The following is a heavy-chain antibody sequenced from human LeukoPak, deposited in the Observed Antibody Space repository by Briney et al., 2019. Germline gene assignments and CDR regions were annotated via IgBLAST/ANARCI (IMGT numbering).Heavy chain of an antibody. CDR2: IQQDGSEK. V-gene: IGHV3-7*01. CDR3: ARDKIVGATHFDY. Sequence: AGGSLRLSCAASGFTFSTYWMSRVRQAPGKGLEWVANIQQDGSEKYYVDSVKGRFTISRDNAKNSLYLQMNSLRAEDTAVYYCARDKIVGATHFDYWGQGTLVTVSS. J-gene: IGHJ4*02. CDR1: GFTFSTYW. D-gene: IGHD1-26*01.